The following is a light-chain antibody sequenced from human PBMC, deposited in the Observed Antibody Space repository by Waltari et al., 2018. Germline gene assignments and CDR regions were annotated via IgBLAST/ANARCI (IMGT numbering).Light chain of an antibody. CDR1: QSISSY. J-gene: IGKJ4*01. Sequence: DIQMTQSPSSLSASVGDRVTITCRASQSISSYFNWYQQKPGKAPKLLIYAASSLQSGVPSRFSGSGSGTDFTLTISSLQPEDFATYYCQQSYSTPAGLTFGGGTKVEIK. V-gene: IGKV1-39*01. CDR3: QQSYSTPAGLT. CDR2: AAS.